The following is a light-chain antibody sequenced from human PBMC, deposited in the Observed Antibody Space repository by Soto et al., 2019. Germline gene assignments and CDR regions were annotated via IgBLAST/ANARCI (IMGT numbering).Light chain of an antibody. CDR2: DNN. V-gene: IGLV1-40*01. CDR1: SSNIGAGYD. CDR3: QSYDSSLSGYV. Sequence: QSVLTQPPSVSGAPGQRVTISCTGSSSNIGAGYDVHWYQQLPGTAPKLLIYDNNNRPSGVPDRFSGSESGTSASLAITGLQAEDEADYYCQSYDSSLSGYVFGTGTK. J-gene: IGLJ1*01.